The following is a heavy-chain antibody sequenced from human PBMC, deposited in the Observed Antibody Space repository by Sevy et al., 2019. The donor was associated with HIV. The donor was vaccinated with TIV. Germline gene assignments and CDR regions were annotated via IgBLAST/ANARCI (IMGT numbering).Heavy chain of an antibody. Sequence: GGSLRLSCAASGFTFSSYTMNWVRQAPGKGLVWVSRINSDGSSTSYADSVKGRFTISRDNAKNTLYLQMNSLRAEDTAVYYCARDRVVVAATASYMDVWGKGTTVTVSS. CDR3: ARDRVVVAATASYMDV. CDR1: GFTFSSYT. CDR2: INSDGSST. V-gene: IGHV3-74*01. J-gene: IGHJ6*03. D-gene: IGHD2-15*01.